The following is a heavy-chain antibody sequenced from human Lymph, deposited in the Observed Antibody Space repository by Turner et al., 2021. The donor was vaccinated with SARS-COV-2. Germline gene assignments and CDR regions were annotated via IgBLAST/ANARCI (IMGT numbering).Heavy chain of an antibody. CDR3: ARDIIVGRPGSGSYPNYYG. Sequence: QVQLQESGPGLVKPSETLSLTCTVAGCSVSSGSYYCTLIRQPPGKGLEWIGYIYYSGSNNYNPSLKSRVTISVETSKNQFSLKLSSVNAADTAVYYCARDIIVGRPGSGSYPNYYG. CDR1: GCSVSSGSYY. CDR2: IYYSGSN. V-gene: IGHV4-61*01. D-gene: IGHD1-26*01. J-gene: IGHJ6*01.